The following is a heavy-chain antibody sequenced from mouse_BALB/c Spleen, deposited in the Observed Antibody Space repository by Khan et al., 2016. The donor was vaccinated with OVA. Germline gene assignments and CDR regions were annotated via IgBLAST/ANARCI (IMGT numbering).Heavy chain of an antibody. CDR3: TRVYGGDFDY. Sequence: EVQLQESGPGLVKPSQSLSLICTVTGYSITSYYAWNWIRQFPGNKLEWMCFISYSGNPTFTPSLKSRISITRDTSKNHFFLQLNSVTTEDTATDYCTRVYGGDFDYWGQGTTLTVSS. D-gene: IGHD1-1*01. J-gene: IGHJ2*01. CDR1: GYSITSYYA. V-gene: IGHV3-2*02. CDR2: ISYSGNP.